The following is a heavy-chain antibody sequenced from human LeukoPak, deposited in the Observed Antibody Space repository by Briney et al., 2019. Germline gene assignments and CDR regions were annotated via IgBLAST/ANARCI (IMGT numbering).Heavy chain of an antibody. Sequence: GASLRLSCATSGFTFSSYGMSWVRQAPGKGLEWVSAISGSSGTAYYADSVKGRFTISRDNSKNTLYLQMNSLRAEDTAVYYCAKDRGYVGNSALDYWGQGTLVIVSS. CDR3: AKDRGYVGNSALDY. D-gene: IGHD4-23*01. CDR1: GFTFSSYG. CDR2: ISGSSGTA. J-gene: IGHJ4*02. V-gene: IGHV3-23*01.